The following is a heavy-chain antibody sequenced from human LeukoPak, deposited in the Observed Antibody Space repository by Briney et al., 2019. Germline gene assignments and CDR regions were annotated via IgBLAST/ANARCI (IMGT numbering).Heavy chain of an antibody. D-gene: IGHD3-16*01. J-gene: IGHJ3*02. CDR2: IYYSGST. Sequence: SETLSLTCTVSGGSISSYSWTWIRQPPGKGLEWIGSIYYSGSTNYNPFLKSRVTISVDTSKNQFSLRLSSVTAADTAVYYCVRDRVLGAFDIWGQGTMVTVSS. CDR1: GGSISSYS. V-gene: IGHV4-59*01. CDR3: VRDRVLGAFDI.